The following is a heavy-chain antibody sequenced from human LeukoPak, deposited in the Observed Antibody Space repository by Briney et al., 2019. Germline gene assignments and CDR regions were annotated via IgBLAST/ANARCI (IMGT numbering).Heavy chain of an antibody. CDR3: ASPPTMVRGVQPYYYYYYMDV. Sequence: GGSLRLSCAASGFTFSSYAMSWVRQAPGKGLEWVSAISGSGGSTYYADSVKGRFTISRDNSKNTLYLQMNSLSAEDTAVYYCASPPTMVRGVQPYYYYYYMDVWGKGTTVTVSS. CDR1: GFTFSSYA. J-gene: IGHJ6*03. CDR2: ISGSGGST. D-gene: IGHD3-10*01. V-gene: IGHV3-23*01.